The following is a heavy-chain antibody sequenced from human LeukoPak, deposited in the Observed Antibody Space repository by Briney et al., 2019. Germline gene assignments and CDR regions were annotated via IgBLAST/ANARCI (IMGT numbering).Heavy chain of an antibody. J-gene: IGHJ4*02. CDR3: ASLAVAGQFDY. CDR2: IYYSGST. D-gene: IGHD6-19*01. CDR1: GSSISSYY. V-gene: IGHV4-59*01. Sequence: SETLSLTCTVSGSSISSYYWSWIRQPPGKGLEWIGYIYYSGSTNYNPSLKSRVTISVDTSKNQFSLKLSSVTAADTAVYYCASLAVAGQFDYWGQGTLVTVSS.